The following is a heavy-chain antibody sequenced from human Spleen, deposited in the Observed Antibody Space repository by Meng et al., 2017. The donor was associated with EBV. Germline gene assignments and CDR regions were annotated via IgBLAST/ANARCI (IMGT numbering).Heavy chain of an antibody. CDR3: AGTPHYYGSGNINWFDT. J-gene: IGHJ5*02. D-gene: IGHD3-10*01. Sequence: EVQLVATGGXXVKSGXSRRISXAXPRFMFSSYTMNWVRQALGKGLEWVSSISSSGSYIYYADSVKGRFTISRDNAENSLFLQMNSLRAEDTAVYYCAGTPHYYGSGNINWFDTWGQGPLVTVSS. V-gene: IGHV3-21*01. CDR1: RFMFSSYT. CDR2: ISSSGSYI.